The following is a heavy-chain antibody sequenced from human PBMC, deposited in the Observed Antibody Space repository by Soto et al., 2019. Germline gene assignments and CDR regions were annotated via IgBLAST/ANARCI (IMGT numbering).Heavy chain of an antibody. Sequence: ASVKVSCKASGYTFTSYAMHWVRQAPGQRLEWMGWINAGNGNTKYSQKFQGRVTITRDTSASTAYMELSSLRSEDTAVYYCARGNPRHLYYYYYGMDVWGQGTTVTVSS. V-gene: IGHV1-3*01. CDR3: ARGNPRHLYYYYYGMDV. CDR2: INAGNGNT. CDR1: GYTFTSYA. J-gene: IGHJ6*02.